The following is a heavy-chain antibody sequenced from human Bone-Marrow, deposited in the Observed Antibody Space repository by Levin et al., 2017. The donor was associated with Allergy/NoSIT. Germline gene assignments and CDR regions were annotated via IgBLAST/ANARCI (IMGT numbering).Heavy chain of an antibody. Sequence: LRLSCTVSGGSISSGGYYWSWIRQHPGTGLDWIGYMHYSGNTYYNPSLKSRVTISVDTSKKQLSLKLSSVTAADTAVYYCASHNYDILTGAWGQGTLVTVSS. J-gene: IGHJ5*02. CDR2: MHYSGNT. V-gene: IGHV4-31*03. CDR3: ASHNYDILTGA. CDR1: GGSISSGGYY. D-gene: IGHD3-9*01.